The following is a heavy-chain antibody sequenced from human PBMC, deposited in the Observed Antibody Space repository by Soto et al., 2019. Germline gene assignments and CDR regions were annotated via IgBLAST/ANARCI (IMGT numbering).Heavy chain of an antibody. V-gene: IGHV3-7*01. CDR1: GFTFSSYW. D-gene: IGHD6-19*01. CDR2: IKQDGSEK. J-gene: IGHJ4*02. CDR3: ARDPDSYSSGWYVY. Sequence: PGGSLRLSCAASGFTFSSYWMSWVRQATGKGLEWVANIKQDGSEKYYVDSVKGRFTISRDNAKNSLYLQMNSLRAEDTAVYYCARDPDSYSSGWYVYWGQGTLVTVSS.